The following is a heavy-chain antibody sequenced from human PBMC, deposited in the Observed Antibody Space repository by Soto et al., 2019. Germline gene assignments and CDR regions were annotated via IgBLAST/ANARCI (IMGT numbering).Heavy chain of an antibody. J-gene: IGHJ4*02. D-gene: IGHD2-2*01. CDR1: GYTFTSHA. V-gene: IGHV1-3*01. CDR2: INGGNGNT. Sequence: ASVKVSCKASGYTFTSHAIHWVCQAPGQRLEWMGWINGGNGNTKYSQKFQGRVTISRDTSASTVYMILSSLRSEDTAAYYCARNAEYCRSTSCYGFDYWGQGTRVTVSS. CDR3: ARNAEYCRSTSCYGFDY.